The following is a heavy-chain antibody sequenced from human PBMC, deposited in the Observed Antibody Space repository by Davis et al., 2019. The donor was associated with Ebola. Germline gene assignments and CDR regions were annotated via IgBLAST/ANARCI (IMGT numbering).Heavy chain of an antibody. CDR2: TYYRSKWYN. Sequence: SETLSSTCAIPGASVSSNSAAWNWIRQSPSRGLEWLGRTYYRSKWYNDYAVSVKSRITFNSDTSKNQFSLQLNSVTPEDTAVYYCARGRSWPLDSWGQGTLVTVSS. J-gene: IGHJ4*02. D-gene: IGHD6-13*01. V-gene: IGHV6-1*01. CDR1: GASVSSNSAA. CDR3: ARGRSWPLDS.